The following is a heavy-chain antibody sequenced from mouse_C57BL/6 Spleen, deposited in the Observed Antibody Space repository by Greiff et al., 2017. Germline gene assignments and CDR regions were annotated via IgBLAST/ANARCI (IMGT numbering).Heavy chain of an antibody. CDR3: ARGGTVGAYYAMDY. Sequence: QVQLQQPGAELVMPGASVKLSCKASGYTFTSYWMHWVKQRPGQGLEWIGEIDPSDSYTNYNQKFKGKSTLTVDKSSSTAYMQLSSLTSEDSAVYYCARGGTVGAYYAMDYWGQGTSVTVSS. CDR1: GYTFTSYW. D-gene: IGHD1-1*01. J-gene: IGHJ4*01. CDR2: IDPSDSYT. V-gene: IGHV1-69*01.